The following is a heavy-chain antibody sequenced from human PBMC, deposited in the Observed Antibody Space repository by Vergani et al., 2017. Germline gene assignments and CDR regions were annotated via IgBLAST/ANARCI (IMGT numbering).Heavy chain of an antibody. Sequence: QVQLQESGPGLVKPSETLSLTCTVSNYSISRCYFWGWIRRPPGKGLEWIASFHHTGMTYNNPSLKSRVTISVDTSKNLISLKLNSVTAADTALYYCARHGGSGNFYRLFDSWVQGTLVTVSS. J-gene: IGHJ4*02. V-gene: IGHV4-38-2*02. CDR2: FHHTGMT. CDR3: ARHGGSGNFYRLFDS. D-gene: IGHD3-10*01. CDR1: NYSISRCYF.